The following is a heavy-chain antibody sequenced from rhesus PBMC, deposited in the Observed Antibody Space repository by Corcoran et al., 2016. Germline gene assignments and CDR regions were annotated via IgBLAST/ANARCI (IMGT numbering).Heavy chain of an antibody. D-gene: IGHD6-43*01. CDR2: IYGDTAST. CDR1: GGSISGYYY. Sequence: QVQLQQWGEGLVKPSETLSLTCAVDGGSISGYYYWSWIRQPPGKGLEWIGYIYGDTASTNYNPPLKNRVTIFKDTSKNQFFLKLSSVTAADTAVYYCARVNIAAALNFDYWGQGVQVTVSS. J-gene: IGHJ4*01. V-gene: IGHV4-73*01. CDR3: ARVNIAAALNFDY.